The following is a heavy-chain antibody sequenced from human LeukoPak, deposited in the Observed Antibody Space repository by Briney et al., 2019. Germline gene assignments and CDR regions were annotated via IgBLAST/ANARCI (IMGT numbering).Heavy chain of an antibody. Sequence: GGSLRLSCAASGFTFSTYWMAWVRQAPGKGLEWVANIKGDESAKHQADSVKGRFTISRDDAQNSVYLQMSSLRGEDTAVYYCARDVVGSLDYWGQGTLVTVSS. J-gene: IGHJ4*02. CDR2: IKGDESAK. CDR1: GFTFSTYW. V-gene: IGHV3-7*01. CDR3: ARDVVGSLDY. D-gene: IGHD1-26*01.